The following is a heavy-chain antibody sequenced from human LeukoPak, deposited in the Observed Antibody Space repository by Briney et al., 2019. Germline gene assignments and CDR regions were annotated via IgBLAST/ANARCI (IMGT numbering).Heavy chain of an antibody. CDR1: GYTFTDYY. CDR2: INPNSGDT. CDR3: GRGGRRGSYYEYFHH. V-gene: IGHV1-2*02. J-gene: IGHJ1*01. D-gene: IGHD1-26*01. Sequence: GASVKVSCKASGYTFTDYYMHWVRQAPGQGLEWMGWINPNSGDTNYAQKFQGRVTVTRDTSISTAYMELSRLRSDDTAVYYCGRGGRRGSYYEYFHHWGQGTLVSVSS.